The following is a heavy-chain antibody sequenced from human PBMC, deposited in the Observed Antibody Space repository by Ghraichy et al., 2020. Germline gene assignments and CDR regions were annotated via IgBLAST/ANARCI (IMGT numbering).Heavy chain of an antibody. D-gene: IGHD6-19*01. CDR1: GFTFSSYA. V-gene: IGHV3-23*01. CDR3: AILARRAVAGGYFQH. J-gene: IGHJ1*01. CDR2: ISGSGGST. Sequence: GGSLRLSCAASGFTFSSYAMSWVRQAPGKGLEWVSAISGSGGSTYYADSVKGLFTISRDNSKNTLYLQMNSLRAEDTSVYYCAILARRAVAGGYFQHWGQGTLVTVSS.